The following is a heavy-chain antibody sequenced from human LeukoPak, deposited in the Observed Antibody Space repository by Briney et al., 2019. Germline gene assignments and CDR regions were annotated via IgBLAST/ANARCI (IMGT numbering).Heavy chain of an antibody. V-gene: IGHV3-23*01. J-gene: IGHJ4*02. D-gene: IGHD6-19*01. Sequence: GGSLRLSCAASGFTFSSYAMSWVRQAPGKGLEWVSGISSSGDNTYYADSVKGRFPISRDNSKNTLYLQMNNLRAEDTAIYYCAKDQKWGQWLETYFDYWGQGTLVTVSS. CDR2: ISSSGDNT. CDR3: AKDQKWGQWLETYFDY. CDR1: GFTFSSYA.